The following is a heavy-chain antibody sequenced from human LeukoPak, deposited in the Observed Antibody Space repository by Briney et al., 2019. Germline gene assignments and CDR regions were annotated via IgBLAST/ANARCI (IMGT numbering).Heavy chain of an antibody. V-gene: IGHV3-30*09. Sequence: GGSLRLSCAASGFAFSTYPMHWVRQAPGKGLEWVAVISYDGSNKYYTDSVKGRFAISRDNSKNTLYLQLNSLRPEDTAVYYCAREGSTVVVVAASQGAFNIWGQGTTVTVSS. CDR2: ISYDGSNK. D-gene: IGHD2-15*01. J-gene: IGHJ3*02. CDR3: AREGSTVVVVAASQGAFNI. CDR1: GFAFSTYP.